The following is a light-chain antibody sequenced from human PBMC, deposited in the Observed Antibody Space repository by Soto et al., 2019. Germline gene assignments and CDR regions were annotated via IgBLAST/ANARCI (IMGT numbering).Light chain of an antibody. CDR2: DVT. CDR1: SSDIGGYNY. CDR3: SSYATSSPYV. V-gene: IGLV2-14*01. J-gene: IGLJ1*01. Sequence: QSALTQPASVSGSPGQSITISCTGTSSDIGGYNYVSWYQQHPGKVPKLMIYDVTNRPSGVSNRFSGSKSGDTASLTISDLQDEDEADYYCSSYATSSPYVFGTGTKLTVL.